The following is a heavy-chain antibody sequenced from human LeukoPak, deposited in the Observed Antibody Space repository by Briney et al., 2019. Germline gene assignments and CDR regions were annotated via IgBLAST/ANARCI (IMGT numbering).Heavy chain of an antibody. Sequence: SVKVSCKASGGNFGNYVIHWVRQAPGQGLEWMGRITPFFGVANYAQTFQDRVTFTADRITNTAYMQISSLKSEDTAVYFCARDTNEEYSSSSDGLAVWGQGTTVTVSS. J-gene: IGHJ6*02. CDR3: ARDTNEEYSSSSDGLAV. D-gene: IGHD6-6*01. V-gene: IGHV1-69*04. CDR2: ITPFFGVA. CDR1: GGNFGNYV.